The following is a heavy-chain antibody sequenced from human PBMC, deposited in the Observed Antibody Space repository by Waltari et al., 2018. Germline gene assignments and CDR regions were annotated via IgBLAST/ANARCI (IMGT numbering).Heavy chain of an antibody. CDR3: TRDQK. Sequence: EVQLVESGGGSVQPGGTLRLSCVASGCTLSRHWLSWVRQAPGKGRGWVANINEEGTEKNYVDTVKGRFTISKDNARNSLYLQMNSLTAEDTAVYYCTRDQKWGQGTLVTV. CDR1: GCTLSRHW. J-gene: IGHJ4*02. V-gene: IGHV3-7*03. CDR2: INEEGTEK.